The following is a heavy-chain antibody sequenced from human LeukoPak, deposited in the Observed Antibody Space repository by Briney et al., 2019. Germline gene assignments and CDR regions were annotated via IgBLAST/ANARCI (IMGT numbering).Heavy chain of an antibody. CDR3: ARDPTWDY. Sequence: SETLSLTCAVYGGSFSGYYWSWIRQPPGKGLEWIGEINHSGSTNYNPSLKSRVTISADTSKNQFSLKLSSVTAADTAVYYCARDPTWDYWGQGTLVTVSS. CDR1: GGSFSGYY. V-gene: IGHV4-34*01. CDR2: INHSGST. J-gene: IGHJ4*02.